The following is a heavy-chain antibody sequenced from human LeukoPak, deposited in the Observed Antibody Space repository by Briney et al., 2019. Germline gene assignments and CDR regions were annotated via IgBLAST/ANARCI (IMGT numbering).Heavy chain of an antibody. CDR3: AKGGQFSYYYGSGTPLDY. V-gene: IGHV3-23*01. D-gene: IGHD3-10*01. CDR2: ISGSGGST. Sequence: GGSLRLSCAASGFTFSSYAMSWVRQAPGKGLEWVSAISGSGGSTYYADSAKGRFTISRDNSKNTLYLQMNSLRAEDTAVYYCAKGGQFSYYYGSGTPLDYWAREPWSPSPQ. J-gene: IGHJ4*02. CDR1: GFTFSSYA.